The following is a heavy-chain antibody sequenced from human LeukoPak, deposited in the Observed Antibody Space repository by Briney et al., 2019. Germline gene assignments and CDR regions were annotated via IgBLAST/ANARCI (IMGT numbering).Heavy chain of an antibody. J-gene: IGHJ4*02. V-gene: IGHV4-39*07. Sequence: PSETLSLTCTVSGGSISSSNYYWGWIRQPPGKGLEWIGSIYYSGSTYYNPSLKSRVTISVDTSKNQFSLKLSSVTAADTAVYYCARGYYGSGRGWGQGALVTVSS. D-gene: IGHD3-10*01. CDR2: IYYSGST. CDR3: ARGYYGSGRG. CDR1: GGSISSSNYY.